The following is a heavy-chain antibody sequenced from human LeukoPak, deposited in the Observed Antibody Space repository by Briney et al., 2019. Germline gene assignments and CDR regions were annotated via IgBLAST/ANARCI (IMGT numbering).Heavy chain of an antibody. CDR3: ARADYFDY. CDR1: GYTFTDYY. J-gene: IGHJ4*02. Sequence: ASVKVSCTASGYTFTDYYMHWVRQAPGQGLEWMGWINPNSGGTNYAQKFQGRVTMTRDTSISTAYMELSRLRSDDTALYYCARADYFDYWGQGTLVTVSS. V-gene: IGHV1-2*02. CDR2: INPNSGGT.